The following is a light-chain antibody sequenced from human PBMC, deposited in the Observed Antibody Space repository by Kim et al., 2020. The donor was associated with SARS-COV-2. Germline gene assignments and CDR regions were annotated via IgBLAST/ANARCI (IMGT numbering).Light chain of an antibody. CDR3: QQSYSTVWT. CDR2: AAC. Sequence: ASVGDTGTIRWWASESISRYINWDKQRQGEAPKLRIYAACRLESGVPSRFSGSGSGTDITLTISSLQPEDFATYYCQQSYSTVWTFGQGTKVDIK. V-gene: IGKV1-39*01. J-gene: IGKJ1*01. CDR1: ESISRY.